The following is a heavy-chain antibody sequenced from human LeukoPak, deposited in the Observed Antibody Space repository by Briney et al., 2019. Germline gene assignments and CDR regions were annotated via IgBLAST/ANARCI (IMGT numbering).Heavy chain of an antibody. CDR2: IIPILGIT. D-gene: IGHD2-2*01. CDR1: GGTFSSYA. Sequence: ASVKVSCKASGGTFSSYAISWVRQAPGQGLEWMGRIIPILGITNYAQKFQGRVTITADKSTSTAYMELSSLRSEDTAVYYCARVLVPATNNHFDYWGQGTLVTVSS. J-gene: IGHJ4*02. V-gene: IGHV1-69*04. CDR3: ARVLVPATNNHFDY.